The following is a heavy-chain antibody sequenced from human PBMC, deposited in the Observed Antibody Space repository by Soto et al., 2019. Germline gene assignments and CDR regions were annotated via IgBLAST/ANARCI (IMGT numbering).Heavy chain of an antibody. CDR1: LFSLKNYA. CDR2: ITGSGDKT. V-gene: IGHV3-23*01. Sequence: SLRVSCSASLFSLKNYAMAWVLESPGRGLEWVSGITGSGDKTYYADSVKGRFIISRDNSENTLYLQMNSLRAEDTALYYCARDCSSSSCSVWRYWGQGTQVTVSS. J-gene: IGHJ4*02. CDR3: ARDCSSSSCSVWRY. D-gene: IGHD2-2*01.